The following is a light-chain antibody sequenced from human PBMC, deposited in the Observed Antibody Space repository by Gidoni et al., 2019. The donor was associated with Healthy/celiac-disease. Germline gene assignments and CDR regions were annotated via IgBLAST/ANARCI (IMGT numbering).Light chain of an antibody. CDR2: LGS. CDR1: QSLLHSNVYNY. V-gene: IGKV2-28*01. CDR3: MQALQTPIFT. Sequence: DLVMTQSPLYLPVTPGEPASISCRSSQSLLHSNVYNYLDWYLQKPGQSPQLLIYLGSNRASGVPDRFSGSGSGTDFTLKISRVEAEDVGVYYCMQALQTPIFTFGPGTKVDIK. J-gene: IGKJ3*01.